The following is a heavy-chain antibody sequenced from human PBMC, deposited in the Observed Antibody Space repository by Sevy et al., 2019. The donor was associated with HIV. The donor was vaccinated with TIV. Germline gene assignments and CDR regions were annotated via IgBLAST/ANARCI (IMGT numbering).Heavy chain of an antibody. D-gene: IGHD3-3*01. J-gene: IGHJ6*02. V-gene: IGHV4-4*02. Sequence: SETLSLTCAVSGGSISTNNWWSWVRQSPGEGLEWIGEIHHSGSTNYNPSLKSRVTMSVDKPKNQFSLKLTSVTAADTAVYYCARDLNDFWSGPLDVWGQGTTVTVSS. CDR3: ARDLNDFWSGPLDV. CDR1: GGSISTNNW. CDR2: IHHSGST.